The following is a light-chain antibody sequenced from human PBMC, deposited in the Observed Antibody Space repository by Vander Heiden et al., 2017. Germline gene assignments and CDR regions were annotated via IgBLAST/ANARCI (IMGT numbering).Light chain of an antibody. CDR1: SSNIGPGSN. Sequence: QSVLTQPPSVSGAPGQRVTISCTGSSSNIGPGSNVHWYQHLPGTGPKLLIYGNINRPSGVPDRFSGSKSGTSASLAITGLQAEDEADYYCQSYDSSLSVVVFGGGTKLTVL. V-gene: IGLV1-40*01. CDR3: QSYDSSLSVVV. J-gene: IGLJ2*01. CDR2: GNI.